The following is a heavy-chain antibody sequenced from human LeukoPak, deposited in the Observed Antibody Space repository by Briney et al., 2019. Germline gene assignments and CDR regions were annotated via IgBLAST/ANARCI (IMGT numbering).Heavy chain of an antibody. Sequence: GGSLRLSCAASGFTFSSYSMNWVRQATGKGLEWVSSISSSSSYIYYADSVKGRFTISRDNAKNSLYLQMNSLRAEDTAVYYCARADWDTAMIDYWGQGTLVTVSS. D-gene: IGHD5-18*01. CDR3: ARADWDTAMIDY. J-gene: IGHJ4*02. CDR2: ISSSSSYI. CDR1: GFTFSSYS. V-gene: IGHV3-21*01.